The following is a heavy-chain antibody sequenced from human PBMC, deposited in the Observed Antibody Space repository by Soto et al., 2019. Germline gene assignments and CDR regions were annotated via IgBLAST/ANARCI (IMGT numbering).Heavy chain of an antibody. CDR3: ARYCSSTSCYSYYYYYGMDV. CDR1: GYTFTSYG. V-gene: IGHV1-18*01. CDR2: ISAYNGNT. J-gene: IGHJ6*02. D-gene: IGHD2-2*02. Sequence: ASVKFSCKAAGYTFTSYGISWVRQAPGQGLEGMGWISAYNGNTNYAQKLQGRVTMTTDTSTSTAYMELRSLRSDDTAVYYCARYCSSTSCYSYYYYYGMDVWGQGTTVTV.